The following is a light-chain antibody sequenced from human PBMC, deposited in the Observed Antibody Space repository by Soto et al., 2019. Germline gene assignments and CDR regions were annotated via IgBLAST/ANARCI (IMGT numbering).Light chain of an antibody. J-gene: IGKJ2*01. Sequence: EIVLTQSPGALSLSPGERATLSCRASQTASSSHLAWYQQKPGQAPRLLIYDASSRATGISDRFSGSGSGTDFTLPISRLEPEEFAVYYCQQYGRSPYTFGQGTKVVIK. CDR2: DAS. V-gene: IGKV3-20*01. CDR1: QTASSSH. CDR3: QQYGRSPYT.